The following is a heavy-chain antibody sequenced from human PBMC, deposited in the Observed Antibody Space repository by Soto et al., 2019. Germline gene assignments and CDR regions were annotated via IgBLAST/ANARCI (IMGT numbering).Heavy chain of an antibody. Sequence: QVQLQESGPGLVKPSQTLSLTCTVSGGSISSGGYYWSWIRQHPGKGLEWIGYIYYSGSTYYNPSLKSRVTISVDTSKNQFSLKLSSVTAADTAVYYCARGQYYYGSGSYLRSRPLFDYWGQGTLVTVSS. D-gene: IGHD3-10*01. CDR1: GGSISSGGYY. J-gene: IGHJ4*02. CDR3: ARGQYYYGSGSYLRSRPLFDY. CDR2: IYYSGST. V-gene: IGHV4-31*03.